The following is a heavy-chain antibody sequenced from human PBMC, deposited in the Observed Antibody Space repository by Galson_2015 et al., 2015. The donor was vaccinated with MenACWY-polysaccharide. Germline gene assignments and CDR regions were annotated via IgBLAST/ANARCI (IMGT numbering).Heavy chain of an antibody. D-gene: IGHD2-21*01. CDR3: TRIIARKHTFVDS. CDR2: MNPNSGNT. V-gene: IGHV1-8*01. CDR1: GYKFTSYD. Sequence: SVKVSCKASGYKFTSYDINWVRQATGQGLEWMGWMNPNSGNTGYAQKFQGRVAMTRDTATSTAYMELRMLRYDDTAAYYCTRIIARKHTFVDSWVQGTLVSVS. J-gene: IGHJ4*02.